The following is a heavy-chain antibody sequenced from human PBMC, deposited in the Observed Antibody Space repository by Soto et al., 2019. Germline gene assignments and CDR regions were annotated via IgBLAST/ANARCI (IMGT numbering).Heavy chain of an antibody. CDR1: GGSISSYY. Sequence: SETLSLTCTVSGGSISSYYWSWIRQPPGKGLEWIGYIYYSGSTNYNPSLKSRVTISVDTSKNQFSLKLSSVTAADTAVYYCAREPPTMTTVTPSYYYGMDVWGQGTTVTVSS. J-gene: IGHJ6*02. CDR2: IYYSGST. CDR3: AREPPTMTTVTPSYYYGMDV. D-gene: IGHD4-4*01. V-gene: IGHV4-59*01.